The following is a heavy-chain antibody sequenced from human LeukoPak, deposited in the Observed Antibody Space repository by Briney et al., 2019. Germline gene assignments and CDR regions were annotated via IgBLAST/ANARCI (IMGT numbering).Heavy chain of an antibody. D-gene: IGHD3-22*01. CDR3: AKAGVRYSGSSGLYAFDF. V-gene: IGHV4-39*01. CDR1: GGSNSSASSF. CDR2: LYYGGST. J-gene: IGHJ3*01. Sequence: TSETLSLTCTVSGGSNSSASSFWGWIRQPPGKGLEWIGTLYYGGSTYYNASLKSRVTMSGDTSRNQFSLRLDSVNAADTAVYYCAKAGVRYSGSSGLYAFDFWGRGTMVTVSS.